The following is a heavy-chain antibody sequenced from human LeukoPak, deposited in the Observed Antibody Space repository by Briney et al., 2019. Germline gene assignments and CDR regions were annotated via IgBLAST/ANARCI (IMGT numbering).Heavy chain of an antibody. CDR2: IYYSGST. V-gene: IGHV4-59*08. J-gene: IGHJ3*02. D-gene: IGHD3-22*01. Sequence: PSETLSLTCTVSGGSISSYYWSWIRQPPGKGLEWIGYIYYSGSTNYNPSLKSRVTISVDTSKNQFSLKLSSVTAADTAVYYCASRTNYYDSSGWRAFDIWGQGTMVTVSS. CDR3: ASRTNYYDSSGWRAFDI. CDR1: GGSISSYY.